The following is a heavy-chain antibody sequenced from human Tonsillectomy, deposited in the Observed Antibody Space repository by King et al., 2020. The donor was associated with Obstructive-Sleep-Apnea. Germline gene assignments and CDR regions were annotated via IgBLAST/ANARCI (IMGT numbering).Heavy chain of an antibody. V-gene: IGHV2-5*02. CDR1: GFSLSTSGVG. CDR2: IYWDDDK. D-gene: IGHD6-6*01. J-gene: IGHJ4*02. Sequence: TLKESGPTLVKPTQTLTLTCAFSGFSLSTSGVGVGWIRQPPGKALEWLALIYWDDDKHYSPSLKNRLTITKATSKNQVVLTMTNMDPVDTATYSCSHKAVRTSYFDYWGQGTLVTVSS. CDR3: SHKAVRTSYFDY.